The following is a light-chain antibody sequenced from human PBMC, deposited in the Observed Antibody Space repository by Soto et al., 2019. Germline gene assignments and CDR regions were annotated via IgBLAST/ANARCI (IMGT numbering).Light chain of an antibody. J-gene: IGKJ4*01. V-gene: IGKV3-11*01. Sequence: EIVLTQSPATLSLSPGDRATLSCRASQSVTSSLAWFQQKPGQAPRLLIYDVSRRATAIPARFSGSGSGTDFTLTISSLEPEDFAVYYGQQRTRWPTFGGGTKVEIK. CDR1: QSVTSS. CDR2: DVS. CDR3: QQRTRWPT.